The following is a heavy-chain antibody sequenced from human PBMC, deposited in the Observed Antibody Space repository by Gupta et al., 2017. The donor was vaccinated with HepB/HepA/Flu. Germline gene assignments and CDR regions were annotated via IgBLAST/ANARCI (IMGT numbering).Heavy chain of an antibody. CDR1: GLTFISYA. V-gene: IGHV3-23*01. Sequence: EVQVLDSGGGLVHPGGSLRLTCVASGLTFISYAMSWVRQAPGKGLEWVSGISGTGEKTYYGDSVNGRFTISRDNSKNTVYLQMNTLRDEDTAVYYCARGLLLLGAYWCQGTLVTVSS. D-gene: IGHD3-16*01. J-gene: IGHJ4*02. CDR2: ISGTGEKT. CDR3: ARGLLLLGAY.